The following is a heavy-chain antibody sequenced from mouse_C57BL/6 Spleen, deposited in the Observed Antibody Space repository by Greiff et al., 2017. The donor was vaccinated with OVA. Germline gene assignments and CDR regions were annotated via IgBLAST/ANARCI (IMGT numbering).Heavy chain of an antibody. J-gene: IGHJ2*01. V-gene: IGHV5-4*01. D-gene: IGHD3-1*01. Sequence: EVQGVESGGGLVKPGGSLKLSCAASGFTFSSYAMSWVRQTPEKRLEWVATISDGGSYTYYPDNVKGRFTISRDNAKNNLYLQMSHLKSEDTAMYYCARDGHSSGYNYWGQGTTLTVSS. CDR1: GFTFSSYA. CDR3: ARDGHSSGYNY. CDR2: ISDGGSYT.